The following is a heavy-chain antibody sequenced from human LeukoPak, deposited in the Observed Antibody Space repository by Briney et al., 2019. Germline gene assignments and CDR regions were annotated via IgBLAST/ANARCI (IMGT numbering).Heavy chain of an antibody. D-gene: IGHD6-19*01. CDR2: IKSKSDGGTM. Sequence: GGSLRLSCVASGFIVTNAWMSWVRQAPGKGLEWVGRIKSKSDGGTMEYAAPVQGRFTISRDDSKNTLYLQMNSLKTEDTAVYHCTTYPYSSGWYPFDSWGQGTLVTVSS. V-gene: IGHV3-15*01. J-gene: IGHJ4*02. CDR3: TTYPYSSGWYPFDS. CDR1: GFIVTNAW.